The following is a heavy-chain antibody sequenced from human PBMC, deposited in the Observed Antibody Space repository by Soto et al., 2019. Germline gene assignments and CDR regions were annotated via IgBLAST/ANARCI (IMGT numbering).Heavy chain of an antibody. CDR2: ISYDGSNK. J-gene: IGHJ6*02. V-gene: IGHV3-30*18. Sequence: GGSLRLSCAASGFTFSSYGMHWVRQAPGKGLEWVAVISYDGSNKYYADSVKGRFTISRDNSKNTLYLQMNSLRAEDTAVYYCAKGNSSSWYYYYGMDVWGQGTTVTVSS. D-gene: IGHD6-13*01. CDR1: GFTFSSYG. CDR3: AKGNSSSWYYYYGMDV.